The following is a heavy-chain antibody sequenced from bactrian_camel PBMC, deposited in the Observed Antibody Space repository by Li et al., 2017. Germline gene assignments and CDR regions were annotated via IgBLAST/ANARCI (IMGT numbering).Heavy chain of an antibody. V-gene: IGHV3S6*01. D-gene: IGHD3*01. CDR1: GFSIDIYG. CDR2: IYTDGSGP. CDR3: AMASGGWFGFWDY. J-gene: IGHJ4*01. Sequence: HVQLVESGGGLVQPGGSLRLSCAPSGFSIDIYGMTWVRQAPGKGLEWVSSIYTDGSGPYYAEFVKGRLTMSSDNAKNTVYLQMNSLKSEDTALYYCAMASGGWFGFWDYWGQGTQVTVS.